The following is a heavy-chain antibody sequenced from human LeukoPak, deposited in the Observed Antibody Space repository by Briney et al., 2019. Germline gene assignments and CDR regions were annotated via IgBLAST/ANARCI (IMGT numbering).Heavy chain of an antibody. V-gene: IGHV4-39*01. CDR2: IYYSGST. Sequence: PSETLSLTCTVSGGSISSSSYYWGWIRQPPGKGLEWIGSIYYSGSTYYNPSLKSRVTISVDTSKNQFSLKLSSVTAAETAVYYCGRGKEGYSYGYHWFDPWGQGTLVTVSS. CDR1: GGSISSSSYY. J-gene: IGHJ5*02. D-gene: IGHD5-18*01. CDR3: GRGKEGYSYGYHWFDP.